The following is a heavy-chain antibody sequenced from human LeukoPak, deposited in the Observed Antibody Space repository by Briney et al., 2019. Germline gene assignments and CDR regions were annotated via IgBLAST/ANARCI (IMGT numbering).Heavy chain of an antibody. CDR2: ISDDGSRQ. V-gene: IGHV3-30-3*01. CDR1: GFTFSNYA. CDR3: AKGGGSAWLGN. J-gene: IGHJ4*02. Sequence: GRSLRLSCAATGFTFSNYAIHWGRQAPGKGLEWVAFISDDGSRQHYADSVKGRFTISRDNSKNTLYLQINSLRVEDAAVYYCAKGGGSAWLGNWGQGTLVTVSS. D-gene: IGHD5-24*01.